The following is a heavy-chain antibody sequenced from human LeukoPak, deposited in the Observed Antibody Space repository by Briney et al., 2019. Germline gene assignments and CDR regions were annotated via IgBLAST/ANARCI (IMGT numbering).Heavy chain of an antibody. D-gene: IGHD3-3*01. CDR1: GGSISSSSYY. Sequence: SETLSLTCTVSGGSISSSSYYWGWIRQPPGKGLEWIGSIYYSGSTYYNPSLKSRVTISVDTSKNQFSLKLSSVTAADTAAYYCARGNGITIFGVVIPSSGAFDIWGQGTMVTVSS. CDR2: IYYSGST. CDR3: ARGNGITIFGVVIPSSGAFDI. V-gene: IGHV4-39*01. J-gene: IGHJ3*02.